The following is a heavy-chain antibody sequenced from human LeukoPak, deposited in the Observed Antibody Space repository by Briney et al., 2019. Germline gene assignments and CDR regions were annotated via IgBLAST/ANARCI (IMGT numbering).Heavy chain of an antibody. CDR3: ARDRRSVANWFDP. Sequence: SQTLSLTCTVSGGSISSGDYYWSWICQPPGKGLEWIGYIYYSGSTYYNPSLKSRVTISVDTSKNQFSLKLSSVTAADTAVYYCARDRRSVANWFDPWGQGTLVTVSS. J-gene: IGHJ5*02. CDR1: GGSISSGDYY. CDR2: IYYSGST. V-gene: IGHV4-30-4*01.